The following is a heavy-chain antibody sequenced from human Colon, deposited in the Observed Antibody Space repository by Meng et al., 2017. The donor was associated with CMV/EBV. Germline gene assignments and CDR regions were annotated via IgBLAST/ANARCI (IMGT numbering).Heavy chain of an antibody. V-gene: IGHV3-9*01. Sequence: GGSLRLSCAASGFTFDDYAMHWVRQAPGKGLEWVSGISWNSGSIGYADSVKGRFTISRDNAKNSLYLQMNSLRAEDTAVYYCARGVRIAARSGGDYWGQGTLVTVSS. CDR1: GFTFDDYA. CDR2: ISWNSGSI. CDR3: ARGVRIAARSGGDY. J-gene: IGHJ4*02. D-gene: IGHD6-6*01.